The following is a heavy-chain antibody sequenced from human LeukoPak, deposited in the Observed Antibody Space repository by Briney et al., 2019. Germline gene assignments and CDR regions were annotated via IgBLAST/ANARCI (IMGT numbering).Heavy chain of an antibody. Sequence: PSETLSLTCTVSGGSISSYYWSWIRQPPGKGLEWIGYIYYSGSTNYNPSLKSRVTISVDTSKNQFSLKLSSVTAADTAVYYCARRTVTKDYYYYYYMDVWGKGTTVTVSS. CDR3: ARRTVTKDYYYYYYMDV. CDR1: GGSISSYY. J-gene: IGHJ6*03. CDR2: IYYSGST. D-gene: IGHD4-17*01. V-gene: IGHV4-59*01.